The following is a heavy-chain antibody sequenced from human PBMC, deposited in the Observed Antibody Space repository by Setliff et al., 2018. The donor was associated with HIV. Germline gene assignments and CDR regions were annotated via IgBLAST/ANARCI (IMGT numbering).Heavy chain of an antibody. CDR1: GLTFSNAW. D-gene: IGHD3-22*01. J-gene: IGHJ4*02. V-gene: IGHV3-15*01. CDR3: TTDADIDIYRFDSSGYDY. Sequence: GGSLRLSCAASGLTFSNAWMNWVRQAPGKGLEWVGRIKSKTDGGTTDYAAPVKGRFTISRDDSKNTLYLQMNSLKTEDTAVYSCTTDADIDIYRFDSSGYDYWGQGTLVTVSS. CDR2: IKSKTDGGTT.